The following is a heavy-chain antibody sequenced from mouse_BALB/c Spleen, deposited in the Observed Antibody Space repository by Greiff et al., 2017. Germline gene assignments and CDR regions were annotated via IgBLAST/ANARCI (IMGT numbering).Heavy chain of an antibody. V-gene: IGHV1S81*02. CDR3: ARGDATAMDY. Sequence: VQLQQPGAELVKPGASVKLSCKASGYTFTSYWMHWVKQRPGQGLEWIGEINPSNGRTNYNEKFKSKATLTVDKSSSTAYMQLSSLTSEDSAVYYCARGDATAMDYWGQGTSVTVSS. J-gene: IGHJ4*01. CDR2: INPSNGRT. CDR1: GYTFTSYW. D-gene: IGHD3-3*01.